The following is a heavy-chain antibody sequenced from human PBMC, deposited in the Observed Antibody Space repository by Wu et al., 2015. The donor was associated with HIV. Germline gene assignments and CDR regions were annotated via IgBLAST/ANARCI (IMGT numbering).Heavy chain of an antibody. CDR1: GYTFTSYG. J-gene: IGHJ2*01. Sequence: QVQLVQSGAEVKKPGASVKVSCKASGYTFTSYGISWVRQAPGQGLEWMGWISAYNGNTNYAQKLQGRVTMTTDTSTSTAYMELRSLRSDDTAVYYCARDANHYDSSGYYDWYFDLWGRGTLVTVSS. CDR3: ARDANHYDSSGYYDWYFDL. V-gene: IGHV1-18*01. D-gene: IGHD3-22*01. CDR2: ISAYNGNT.